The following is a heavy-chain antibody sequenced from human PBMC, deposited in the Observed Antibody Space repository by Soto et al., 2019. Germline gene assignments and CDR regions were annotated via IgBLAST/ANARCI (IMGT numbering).Heavy chain of an antibody. D-gene: IGHD6-19*01. Sequence: QVQLVQSGAEVKKPGASVKVSCKASGYTFTSYYMHWVRQAPGQGLEWMGIINPSGGSTSYAQKVQGIVTMTRDTSTSTVYMELSSLRSEDTAVYYCAWGYSSGGYGVDYWGQGTLVTVSS. J-gene: IGHJ4*02. V-gene: IGHV1-46*01. CDR1: GYTFTSYY. CDR2: INPSGGST. CDR3: AWGYSSGGYGVDY.